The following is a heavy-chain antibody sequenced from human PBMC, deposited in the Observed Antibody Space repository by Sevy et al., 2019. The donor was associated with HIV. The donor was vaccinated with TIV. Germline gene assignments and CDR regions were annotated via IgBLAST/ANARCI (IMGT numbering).Heavy chain of an antibody. Sequence: GGSLRLSCAASGFTFNFHGMHWVRQAPGKGLEWVAFIWHDGSNKYMADSVKGRFTIARDNSKNTLFLQMNSLTVADTAVYYCARETDNSARWLDPWGQGTLVTVSS. J-gene: IGHJ5*02. CDR2: IWHDGSNK. CDR1: GFTFNFHG. D-gene: IGHD4-4*01. V-gene: IGHV3-30*02. CDR3: ARETDNSARWLDP.